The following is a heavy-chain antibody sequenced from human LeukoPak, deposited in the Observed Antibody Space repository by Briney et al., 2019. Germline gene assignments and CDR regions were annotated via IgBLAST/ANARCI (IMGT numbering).Heavy chain of an antibody. Sequence: PGGSLRLSCAASGFTFSSYEMNWVRQAPGKGLEWVSSISSGGGTTHYADSVKGRFTISRDNSKNTLYLQMNSLRPEDTAMYYCANAVCTTSSCSGFYGMDVWGQGTTVAVSS. V-gene: IGHV3-23*01. J-gene: IGHJ6*02. CDR1: GFTFSSYE. CDR3: ANAVCTTSSCSGFYGMDV. CDR2: ISSGGGTT. D-gene: IGHD2-2*01.